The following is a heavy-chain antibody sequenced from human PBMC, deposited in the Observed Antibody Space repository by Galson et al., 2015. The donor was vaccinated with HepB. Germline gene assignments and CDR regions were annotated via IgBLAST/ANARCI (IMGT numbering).Heavy chain of an antibody. D-gene: IGHD2-2*01. CDR1: GGTFSSYA. J-gene: IGHJ6*03. CDR2: IIPIFGTA. V-gene: IGHV1-69*13. CDR3: ARAEGYCSSTSCNYYYYYMDV. Sequence: SVKVSCKASGGTFSSYAISWVRQAPGQGLEWMGGIIPIFGTANYAQKFQGRVTITADESTSTAYMELSSLRSEDTAVYYCARAEGYCSSTSCNYYYYYMDVWGKGATVTVSS.